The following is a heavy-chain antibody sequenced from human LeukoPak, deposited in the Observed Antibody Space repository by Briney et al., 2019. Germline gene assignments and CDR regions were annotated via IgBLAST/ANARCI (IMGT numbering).Heavy chain of an antibody. CDR1: GGSFSGYY. CDR2: IKHSGSS. J-gene: IGHJ3*02. D-gene: IGHD3-22*01. V-gene: IGHV4-34*01. Sequence: SETLSLTCAVYGGSFSGYYWSWIRQPPGKGLEWIGEIKHSGSSNYNPSLKSRVTISVDTSKNQFSLKLSSVTAADTAVYYCARGNTNYYDSSGYYYLDAFDIWGQGTMVTVSS. CDR3: ARGNTNYYDSSGYYYLDAFDI.